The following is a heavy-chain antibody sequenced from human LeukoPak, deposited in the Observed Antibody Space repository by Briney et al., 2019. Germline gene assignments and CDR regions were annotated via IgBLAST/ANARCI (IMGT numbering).Heavy chain of an antibody. Sequence: GGSLRLSCAASGFTFSSYAMSWVRQAPGKGLEWVSAISGSGGSTCYADSVKGRFTISRDNSKNTLYLQMNSLRAEDTAVYYCAKSGLRYFDWLLSPTHAFDIWGQGTMVTVSS. CDR1: GFTFSSYA. J-gene: IGHJ3*02. V-gene: IGHV3-23*01. CDR2: ISGSGGST. D-gene: IGHD3-9*01. CDR3: AKSGLRYFDWLLSPTHAFDI.